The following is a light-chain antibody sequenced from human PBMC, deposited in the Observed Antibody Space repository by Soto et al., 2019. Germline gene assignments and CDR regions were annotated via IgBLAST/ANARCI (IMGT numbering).Light chain of an antibody. V-gene: IGKV3-11*01. CDR1: QSVSRN. CDR2: DAS. Sequence: EIVLTQSPAILSLSPGERATFSCRASQSVSRNLDWYQHKPGQTPRLLIYDASNRATGIPVRFSGSGSGTDFTLTISSLEPEDFAVYYCKQRSNGLSFGPGTKVDSK. J-gene: IGKJ3*01. CDR3: KQRSNGLS.